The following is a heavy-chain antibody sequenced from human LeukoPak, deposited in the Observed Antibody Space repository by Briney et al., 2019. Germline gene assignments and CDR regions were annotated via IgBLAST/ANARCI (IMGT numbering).Heavy chain of an antibody. CDR3: ARHATLLWFGELLWYFDL. D-gene: IGHD3-10*01. CDR2: IYTSGST. Sequence: PSQTLSLTCTVSGGSISSGSYYWSWIRQPAGKGLEWIGRIYTSGSTNYNPSLKSRVTISVDTSKNQFSLKLSSVTAADTAVYYCARHATLLWFGELLWYFDLWGRGTLVTVSS. J-gene: IGHJ2*01. V-gene: IGHV4-61*02. CDR1: GGSISSGSYY.